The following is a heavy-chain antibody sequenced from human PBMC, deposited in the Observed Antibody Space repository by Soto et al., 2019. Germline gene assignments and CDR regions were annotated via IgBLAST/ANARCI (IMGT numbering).Heavy chain of an antibody. Sequence: QVQLQESGPGLVKPSQTLSLTCTVSGGSISSGDYYWSWIRQPPGKGLEWIGYIYYSGSTYYNPSLKSRVTISVDTSKNQFSLKLSSVTAADTAVYYCARGRIDWYYDSSGYYYVNSGYYYGMDVWGQGTTVTVSS. D-gene: IGHD3-22*01. J-gene: IGHJ6*02. CDR1: GGSISSGDYY. V-gene: IGHV4-30-4*01. CDR3: ARGRIDWYYDSSGYYYVNSGYYYGMDV. CDR2: IYYSGST.